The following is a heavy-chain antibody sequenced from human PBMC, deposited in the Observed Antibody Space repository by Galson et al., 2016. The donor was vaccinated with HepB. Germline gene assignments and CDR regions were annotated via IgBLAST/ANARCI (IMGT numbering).Heavy chain of an antibody. Sequence: SLRLSCAASGFTFNLFPMSWVRQAPGKGLEWVSAVSGSGSNAHYTDSVKGRFTISRDNSKNTVFLQMNSLRVGDTAVYYCAKMRSGSYFHASNDHWGQGTLVTVSS. J-gene: IGHJ4*02. D-gene: IGHD3-10*01. CDR1: GFTFNLFP. V-gene: IGHV3-23*01. CDR3: AKMRSGSYFHASNDH. CDR2: VSGSGSNA.